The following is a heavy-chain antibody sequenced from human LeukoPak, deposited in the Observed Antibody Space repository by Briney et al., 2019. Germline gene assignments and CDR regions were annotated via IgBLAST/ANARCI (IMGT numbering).Heavy chain of an antibody. D-gene: IGHD1-26*01. Sequence: GGSLRLSCAASGFTFSSYGMSWVRQAPGEGLEWVSAFSSGGDLTNYADSVKGRFTISRDSSKNMLYVQMNSLRAEDTAVYYCAKGLISSATYFSYFDYWGQGTLVTVSS. CDR3: AKGLISSATYFSYFDY. V-gene: IGHV3-23*01. CDR1: GFTFSSYG. J-gene: IGHJ4*02. CDR2: FSSGGDLT.